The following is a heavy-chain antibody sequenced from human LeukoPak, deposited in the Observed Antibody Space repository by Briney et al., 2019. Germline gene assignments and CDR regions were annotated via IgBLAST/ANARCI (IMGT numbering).Heavy chain of an antibody. J-gene: IGHJ4*02. Sequence: GASVKVSCKASGGTFSSYAISWVRQAPGQGLEWMGGIIPIFGTANYAQKFQGRVTITADESTSTAYMELRSLRSNDTAVYYCARVKTGPWYSSGWYTGGDCDYWGQGTLVTVSS. CDR2: IIPIFGTA. CDR3: ARVKTGPWYSSGWYTGGDCDY. CDR1: GGTFSSYA. D-gene: IGHD6-19*01. V-gene: IGHV1-69*13.